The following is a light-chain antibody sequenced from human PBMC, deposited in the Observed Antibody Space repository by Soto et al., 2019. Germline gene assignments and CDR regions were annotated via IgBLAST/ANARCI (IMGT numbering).Light chain of an antibody. J-gene: IGKJ1*01. CDR2: GAS. CDR3: QQYNIWPLWR. V-gene: IGKV3-15*01. Sequence: EIVLPQTQGTLSLSPGEIATLSCSASQRVSSSHLAWYQQKPGQAPRLLIYGASTRATGVPARFSGSGSGTDFTLTISCLQSEDFAVYYCQQYNIWPLWRFGQGTKVDNK. CDR1: QRVSSSH.